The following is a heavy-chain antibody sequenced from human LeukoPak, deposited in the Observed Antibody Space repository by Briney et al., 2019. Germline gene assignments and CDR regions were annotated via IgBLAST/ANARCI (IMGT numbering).Heavy chain of an antibody. CDR3: ARGLVPAADSFDAFDI. J-gene: IGHJ3*02. D-gene: IGHD2-2*01. V-gene: IGHV4-59*01. Sequence: PSETLSLTCTVSGGSISSYYWSWIRQPPGRGLEWIGYIYYSGSTNYNPSLKSRVTISVDTSKNQFSLKLSSVTAADTAVYYCARGLVPAADSFDAFDIWGQGTMVTVSS. CDR2: IYYSGST. CDR1: GGSISSYY.